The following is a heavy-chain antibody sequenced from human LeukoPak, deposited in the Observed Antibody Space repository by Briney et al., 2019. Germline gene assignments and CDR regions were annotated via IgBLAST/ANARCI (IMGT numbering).Heavy chain of an antibody. V-gene: IGHV3-30-3*01. CDR1: GFTFSSYA. CDR3: ARDEGWTLRVLFDY. CDR2: ISYDGSNK. J-gene: IGHJ4*02. D-gene: IGHD2-15*01. Sequence: PGGSLRLSCAASGFTFSSYAMHWVRQAPGKGLEWVAVISYDGSNKYYADSVKGRFTISRDNAKNSLYLQMNSLRAEDTAVYYCARDEGWTLRVLFDYWGQGTLVTVSS.